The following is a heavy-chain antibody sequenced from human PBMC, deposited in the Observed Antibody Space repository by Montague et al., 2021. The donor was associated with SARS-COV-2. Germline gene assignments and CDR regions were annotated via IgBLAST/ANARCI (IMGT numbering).Heavy chain of an antibody. Sequence: SLRLSCAASGFSVNDYWMSWVRQAPGKGLEWVANIKQDGSETNHVDSVXGRFTVSRDNARNSLFLQMDSLSTEDTAVYYCAKGYTGDWDHYLDYWGQGTLVTVSS. V-gene: IGHV3-7*01. D-gene: IGHD2-21*02. CDR1: GFSVNDYW. CDR3: AKGYTGDWDHYLDY. J-gene: IGHJ4*02. CDR2: IKQDGSET.